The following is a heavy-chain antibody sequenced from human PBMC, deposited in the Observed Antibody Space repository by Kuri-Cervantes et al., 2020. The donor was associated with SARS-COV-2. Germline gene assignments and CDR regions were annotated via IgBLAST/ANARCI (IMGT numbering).Heavy chain of an antibody. CDR2: IYPGDSDT. J-gene: IGHJ3*02. CDR3: ARPLYYYDSSGYPGSVVAFDI. Sequence: GESLKISCKGSGYSFTSYWIGWVRQMPGKGLEWMGIIYPGDSDTRYSPSFQGQVTISADKSISTAYLQWSSLKASGTAMYYCARPLYYYDSSGYPGSVVAFDIWGQGTMVTVSS. CDR1: GYSFTSYW. V-gene: IGHV5-51*01. D-gene: IGHD3-22*01.